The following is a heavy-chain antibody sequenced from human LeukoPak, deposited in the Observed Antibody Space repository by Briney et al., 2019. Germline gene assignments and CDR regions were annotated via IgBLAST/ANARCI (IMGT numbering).Heavy chain of an antibody. CDR2: ISYNGNQ. CDR3: AKAPYQGWGLRNRRKYYFDY. J-gene: IGHJ4*02. D-gene: IGHD1-26*01. Sequence: GGSLRLSCAASGFTFVNYGFHWVRQAPVKALEWAAFISYNGNQKYGDSVKGRFTISRDNSKNTLYLQMNSLRAEDTAVYYCAKAPYQGWGLRNRRKYYFDYWGQGTLVTVSS. CDR1: GFTFVNYG. V-gene: IGHV3-30*18.